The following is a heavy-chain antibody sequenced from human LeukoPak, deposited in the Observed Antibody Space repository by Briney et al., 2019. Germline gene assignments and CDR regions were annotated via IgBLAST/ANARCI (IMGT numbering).Heavy chain of an antibody. V-gene: IGHV3-30*04. CDR2: ISYDGSNK. CDR1: GFTLSSYA. D-gene: IGHD6-19*01. J-gene: IGHJ4*02. CDR3: ARGIAVAGSDY. Sequence: GGSLRLSCAASGFTLSSYAMHWVRQGPGKGLERVAVISYDGSNKYYADSVKGRFTISRDNSKNTLYLQMNSLRAEDTAVYYCARGIAVAGSDYWGQGTLVTVSS.